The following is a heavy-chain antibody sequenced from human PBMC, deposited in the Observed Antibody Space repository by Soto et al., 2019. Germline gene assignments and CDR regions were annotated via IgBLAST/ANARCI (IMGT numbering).Heavy chain of an antibody. CDR3: ARGSSGWYYFDY. Sequence: ESGGGVVQPGRSLRLSCAASGFTFSSYGMHWVRQAPGKGLEWVAVIWYDGSNKYYADSVKGRFTISRDNSKNTLYLQMNSLRAEDTAVYYCARGSSGWYYFDYWGQGTLVTVSS. D-gene: IGHD6-19*01. CDR2: IWYDGSNK. J-gene: IGHJ4*02. CDR1: GFTFSSYG. V-gene: IGHV3-33*01.